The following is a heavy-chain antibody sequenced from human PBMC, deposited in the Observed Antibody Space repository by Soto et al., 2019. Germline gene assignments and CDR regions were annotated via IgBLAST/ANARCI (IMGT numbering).Heavy chain of an antibody. CDR3: ARVSALRAFDP. CDR2: ISYDGSNK. V-gene: IGHV3-30-3*01. D-gene: IGHD2-15*01. Sequence: QVQLVESGGGVVQPGRSLRLSCAASGFIFSSYALHWVRQAPGKGLEWVAIISYDGSNKYYADSVKGRFTISRDNSKNTLYLQMNSLRAEDTAVYYCARVSALRAFDPWGQGTLVTVSS. J-gene: IGHJ5*02. CDR1: GFIFSSYA.